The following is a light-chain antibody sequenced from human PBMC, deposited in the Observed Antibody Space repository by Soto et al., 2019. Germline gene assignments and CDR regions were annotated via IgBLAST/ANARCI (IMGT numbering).Light chain of an antibody. CDR3: QQYKSYPWT. Sequence: IRMTQSPSTQSASIGDRVTITCRASQSIGNWLAWYQQKPGRAPKFLMYEASSLEFGVPSRFSGSGSGTEFTLTISGLQPDDFATYYCQQYKSYPWTFGQGTKVEIK. CDR2: EAS. CDR1: QSIGNW. J-gene: IGKJ1*01. V-gene: IGKV1-5*03.